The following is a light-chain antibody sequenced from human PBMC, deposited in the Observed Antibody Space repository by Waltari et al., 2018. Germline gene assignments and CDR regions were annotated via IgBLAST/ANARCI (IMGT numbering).Light chain of an antibody. CDR1: QSVLYTSYNKSF. CDR3: QQYYSSPWT. V-gene: IGKV4-1*01. J-gene: IGKJ1*01. CDR2: WAS. Sequence: DIVMTQSPDSLAVSLGERATINCKSSQSVLYTSYNKSFLAWYQQKPGQPPTRLIYWASTRESGVPDRFSGSGSGTDFTLTINSLQSEDVAVYYCQQYYSSPWTFGQGSKVEIK.